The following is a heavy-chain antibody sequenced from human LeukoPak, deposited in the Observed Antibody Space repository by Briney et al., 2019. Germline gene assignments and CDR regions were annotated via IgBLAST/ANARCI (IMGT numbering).Heavy chain of an antibody. CDR3: AREAGVDTIFGVVIHMDV. J-gene: IGHJ6*03. Sequence: ASVKVSCKVSGYTLTELSMHWVRQAPGKGLEWMGGFDPEDGETIYAQKFQGRVTMTEDTSTDTAYMELSSLRSEDTAVYYCAREAGVDTIFGVVIHMDVWGKGTTVTVSS. CDR1: GYTLTELS. V-gene: IGHV1-24*01. CDR2: FDPEDGET. D-gene: IGHD3-3*01.